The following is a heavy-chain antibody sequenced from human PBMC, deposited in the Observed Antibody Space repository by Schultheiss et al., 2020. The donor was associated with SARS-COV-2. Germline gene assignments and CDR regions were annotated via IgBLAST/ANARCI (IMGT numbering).Heavy chain of an antibody. CDR1: GGSVSSGSYY. D-gene: IGHD4-17*01. CDR2: IYYSGTT. Sequence: SETLSLTCTVSGGSVSSGSYYWSWIRQPPGKGLEWIGYIYYSGTTYYNPSLKSRVTISVDTSKNQFSLKLSSVTAADTAVYYCARTLRRAEYYFDYWGQGTLVTVSS. J-gene: IGHJ4*02. CDR3: ARTLRRAEYYFDY. V-gene: IGHV4-61*01.